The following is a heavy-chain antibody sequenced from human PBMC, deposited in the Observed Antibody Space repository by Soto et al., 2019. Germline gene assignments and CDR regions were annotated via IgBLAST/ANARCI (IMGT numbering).Heavy chain of an antibody. Sequence: QVQVQESGPGLVKPSETLSLTCSVSGGSVSSGSYYWSWTRQPPGKGLEWIGYFYYTGSTNYNPSLKGRVGVLVDTSNDQFSLTLSSVTAADTAVYFCARVWGFSGYYWGPGILVTVSS. D-gene: IGHD5-12*01. CDR3: ARVWGFSGYY. J-gene: IGHJ4*02. CDR2: FYYTGST. V-gene: IGHV4-61*01. CDR1: GGSVSSGSYY.